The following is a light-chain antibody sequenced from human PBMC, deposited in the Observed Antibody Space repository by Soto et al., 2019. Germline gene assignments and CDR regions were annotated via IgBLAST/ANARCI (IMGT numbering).Light chain of an antibody. V-gene: IGKV1-5*03. CDR1: QSISSW. CDR2: KAS. CDR3: QQYNSYWT. J-gene: IGKJ1*01. Sequence: DIPMTPSPSTLSASVGDRVTITCRASQSISSWLAWYQQKPGKAPKLLIYKASSLESGVPSRFSGSGSGTEFTLTISSLQPDDFATYYCQQYNSYWTFGQGTKVDI.